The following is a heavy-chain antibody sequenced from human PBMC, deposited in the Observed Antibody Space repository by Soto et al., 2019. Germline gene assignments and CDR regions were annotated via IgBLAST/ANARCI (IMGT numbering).Heavy chain of an antibody. CDR3: ARDWMATISIPGYYYGMDV. CDR1: GGTFSSYA. D-gene: IGHD5-12*01. V-gene: IGHV1-69*06. CDR2: IIPIFGTA. J-gene: IGHJ6*02. Sequence: QVQPVQSGAEVKKPGSSVKVSCKASGGTFSSYAISWVRQAPGQGLEWMGGIIPIFGTANYAQKFQGRVTITADKSTSTAYMELSSLRSEDTAVYYCARDWMATISIPGYYYGMDVWGQGTTVTVSS.